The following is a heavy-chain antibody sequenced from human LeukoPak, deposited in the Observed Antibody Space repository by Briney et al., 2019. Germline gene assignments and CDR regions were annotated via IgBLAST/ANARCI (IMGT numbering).Heavy chain of an antibody. CDR1: NYTLTSYG. CDR3: ARDGSGVWFDY. J-gene: IGHJ4*02. V-gene: IGHV1-18*01. D-gene: IGHD3-10*01. CDR2: INAYSGDT. Sequence: ASVKVSCKASNYTLTSYGISWVRQAPGQGLEWMAWINAYSGDTNYAQKFQGRVTLTADTSTSTAYMELRSLRSDDTAVYYCARDGSGVWFDYWGQGTLVTVSS.